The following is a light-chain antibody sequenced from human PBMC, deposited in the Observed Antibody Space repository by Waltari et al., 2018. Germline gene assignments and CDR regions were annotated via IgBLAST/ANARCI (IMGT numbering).Light chain of an antibody. CDR1: SGSLSSTSY. V-gene: IGLV8-61*01. CDR3: SLYMGSGIWV. Sequence: QTVVTQEPSLSVSPGGTVPLTCALSSGSLSSTSYATWYQQTPGQPPRKLVYKVNNRSSGVPDRFSGSILGNKAALTITGAQAEDESEYYCSLYMGSGIWVFGGGTKLTVL. J-gene: IGLJ3*02. CDR2: KVN.